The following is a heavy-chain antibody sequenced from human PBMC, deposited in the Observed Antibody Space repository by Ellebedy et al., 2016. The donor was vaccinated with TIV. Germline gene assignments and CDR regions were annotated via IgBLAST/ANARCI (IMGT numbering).Heavy chain of an antibody. CDR2: IYPGDSET. V-gene: IGHV5-51*01. CDR3: AKTDSTGSFEY. Sequence: GESLKISXKDSGYGFTNFWIGWVRQMPGKGLEWMGIIYPGDSETRYSPATQGQVTISADKSIRTAYLQWGSLRASDTAIYYCAKTDSTGSFEYWGQGTLVTVSS. CDR1: GYGFTNFW. J-gene: IGHJ4*02. D-gene: IGHD3-22*01.